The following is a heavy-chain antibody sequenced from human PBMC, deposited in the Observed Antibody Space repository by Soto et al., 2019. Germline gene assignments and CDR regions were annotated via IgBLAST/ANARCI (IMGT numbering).Heavy chain of an antibody. Sequence: GGSLRLSCAASGFTFSSYAMGWVRQAPGKGLEWVSSITSTGDRAYYADSVKGRFTVSRDNSKNTLYLQMNSLRAEDTAVYYCAKYYMVTRSPFDFWGQGTVVTVSS. CDR1: GFTFSSYA. J-gene: IGHJ4*02. CDR3: AKYYMVTRSPFDF. D-gene: IGHD5-18*01. V-gene: IGHV3-23*01. CDR2: ITSTGDRA.